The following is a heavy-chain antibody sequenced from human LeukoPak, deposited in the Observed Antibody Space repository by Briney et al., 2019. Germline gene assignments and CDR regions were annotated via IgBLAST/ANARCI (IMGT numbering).Heavy chain of an antibody. J-gene: IGHJ6*03. V-gene: IGHV3-64*01. CDR3: ARVEIYYYYYMDV. CDR2: ISSNGGST. CDR1: GFTFSSYA. Sequence: GGSLRLSCAASGFTFSSYAMHWVRQAPGKGLEYVSAISSNGGSTYYANSVKGRFTISRDNSKNTLYLQMGSLRAEDMAVYYCARVEIYYYYYMDVWGKGTTVTVSS.